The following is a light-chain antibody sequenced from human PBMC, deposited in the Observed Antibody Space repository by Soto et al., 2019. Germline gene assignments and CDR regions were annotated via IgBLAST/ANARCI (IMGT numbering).Light chain of an antibody. Sequence: DIQMTQSPSTLSASVGDRVTITCRASQSISSWLAWYQQKPGKAPRFLIYDASSLESGVPSRFGGSGSGTESTLTIYSLQPDDFATYYCQQYNSYPYTFGQGTKLEIK. J-gene: IGKJ2*01. CDR3: QQYNSYPYT. V-gene: IGKV1-5*01. CDR1: QSISSW. CDR2: DAS.